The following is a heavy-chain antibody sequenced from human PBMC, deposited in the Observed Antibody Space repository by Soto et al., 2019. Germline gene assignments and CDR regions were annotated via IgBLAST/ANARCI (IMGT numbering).Heavy chain of an antibody. D-gene: IGHD2-2*01. J-gene: IGHJ4*02. Sequence: QVQLQQWGAGLLKPSETLSLTCAVYGGSFSGYYWSWIRQPPGKGLEWIGEINHSGSTNYNPSLKSRVTISVDTSKNQFSLKLRSVTAADTAVYYCAGRIVVVPAAIGFDYWGQGTLVTVSS. V-gene: IGHV4-34*01. CDR2: INHSGST. CDR1: GGSFSGYY. CDR3: AGRIVVVPAAIGFDY.